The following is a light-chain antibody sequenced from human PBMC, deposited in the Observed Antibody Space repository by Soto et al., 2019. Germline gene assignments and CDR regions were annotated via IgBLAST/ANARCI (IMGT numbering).Light chain of an antibody. Sequence: QSALTQPPSVSGAPGQRVTISCTGSSSNIGAGYDVHWYQQLPGTAPKLVIYGNSNRPSGVPDRFSGSKSGTSASLAITGLQAEDEADYYCQSYDSSLSGLHVVFGGGTKLTVL. V-gene: IGLV1-40*01. CDR1: SSNIGAGYD. CDR3: QSYDSSLSGLHVV. J-gene: IGLJ2*01. CDR2: GNS.